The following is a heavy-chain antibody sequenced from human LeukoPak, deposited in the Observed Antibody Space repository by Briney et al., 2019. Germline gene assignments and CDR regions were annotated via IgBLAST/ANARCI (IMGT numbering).Heavy chain of an antibody. V-gene: IGHV3-30*18. CDR2: ISYDGSNK. CDR3: AKGSDYPDN. CDR1: GFTFSSYG. J-gene: IGHJ4*02. Sequence: GGSLRLSCAASGFTFSSYGMHWVRQAPGKGLEWVAVISYDGSNKYYADSVKGQFTISRDNSKNTLYLQMNSLRAEDTCVYYCAKGSDYPDNWGQGTLVTVSS.